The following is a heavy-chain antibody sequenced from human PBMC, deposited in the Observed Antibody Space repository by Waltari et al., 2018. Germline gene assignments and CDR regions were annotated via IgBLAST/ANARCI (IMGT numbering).Heavy chain of an antibody. D-gene: IGHD1-26*01. CDR3: ARLLGSYSPFDY. J-gene: IGHJ4*02. CDR1: GGTFSSYA. Sequence: QVQLVQSGAEVKKPGSSVKVSCKASGGTFSSYAISWVRQAPGQGLEWMGWIIPILGIANYAQKFQGRVTITADKSTSTAYMELSSLRSEDTAVYYCARLLGSYSPFDYWGQGTLVTVSS. V-gene: IGHV1-69*10. CDR2: IIPILGIA.